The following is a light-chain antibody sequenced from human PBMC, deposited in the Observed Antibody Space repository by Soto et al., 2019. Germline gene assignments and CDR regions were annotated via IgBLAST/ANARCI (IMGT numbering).Light chain of an antibody. CDR3: QQYSSHST. J-gene: IGKJ1*01. V-gene: IGKV1-5*01. CDR1: QSLNSL. CDR2: DAS. Sequence: DIQMTQSPSTLSASVGDRVTITCRASQSLNSLLAWYQQKPGRAPKLLIYDASTLESGVPSRFSGSGSGTEFSLTISSLQPDDFATYYCQQYSSHSTFGQGTKVDIK.